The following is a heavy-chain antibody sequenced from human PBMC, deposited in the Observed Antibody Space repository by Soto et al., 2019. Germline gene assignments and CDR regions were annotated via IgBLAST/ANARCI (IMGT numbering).Heavy chain of an antibody. CDR2: INAGNGNT. J-gene: IGHJ6*02. CDR3: ARDWWTRAPSGWYRPNQVYYYYYGMDV. D-gene: IGHD6-19*01. CDR1: GYTFTSYA. Sequence: ASVKVSCKASGYTFTSYAMHWVRQAPGQRLEWMGWINAGNGNTKYSQKFQGRVTITRDTSASTAYMELSSLRSEDTAVYYCARDWWTRAPSGWYRPNQVYYYYYGMDVWGQGTTVTVSS. V-gene: IGHV1-3*01.